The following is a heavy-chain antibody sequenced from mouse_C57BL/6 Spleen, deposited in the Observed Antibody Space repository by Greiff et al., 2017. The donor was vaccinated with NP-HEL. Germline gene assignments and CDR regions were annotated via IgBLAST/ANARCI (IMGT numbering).Heavy chain of an antibody. J-gene: IGHJ4*01. CDR3: ARGDTTVVATDYYAMDY. V-gene: IGHV3-6*01. CDR1: GYSITSGYY. Sequence: EVKVEESGPGLVKPSQSLSLTCSVTGYSITSGYYWNWIRQFPGNKLEWMGYISYDGSNNYNPSLKNRISITRDTSKNQFFLKLNSVTTEDTATYYCARGDTTVVATDYYAMDYWGQGTSVTVSS. CDR2: ISYDGSN. D-gene: IGHD1-1*01.